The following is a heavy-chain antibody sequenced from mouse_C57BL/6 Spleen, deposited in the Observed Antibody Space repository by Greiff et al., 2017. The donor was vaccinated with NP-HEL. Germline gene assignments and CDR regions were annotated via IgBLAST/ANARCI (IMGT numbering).Heavy chain of an antibody. CDR2: IRNKANGYTT. Sequence: EVQLVESGGGLVQPGGSLSLSCAASGFTFTDYYMSWVRQPPGKALEWLGFIRNKANGYTTEYSASVKGRFTISRDKSQSSLYLQMNALRAEDSATYYCARSPTVVNAMDYWGQGTSVTVSS. V-gene: IGHV7-3*01. D-gene: IGHD1-1*01. CDR1: GFTFTDYY. J-gene: IGHJ4*01. CDR3: ARSPTVVNAMDY.